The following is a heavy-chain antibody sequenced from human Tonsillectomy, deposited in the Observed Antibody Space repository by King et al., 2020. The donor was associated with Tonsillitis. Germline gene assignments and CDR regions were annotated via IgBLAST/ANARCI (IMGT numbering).Heavy chain of an antibody. V-gene: IGHV4-30-4*01. CDR2: IYYSGST. CDR1: GGSISSGDYY. D-gene: IGHD6-19*01. Sequence: QMQLQESGPGLVKPSQTLSLTCTVSGGSISSGDYYWSWIRQPPGKGLEWIGYIYYSGSTYYNPSLKSRVTISVDTSKNQFSLRLSSVTAADTAVYYCARETWLVQFSVGFDPWGQGTLVTVSS. CDR3: ARETWLVQFSVGFDP. J-gene: IGHJ5*02.